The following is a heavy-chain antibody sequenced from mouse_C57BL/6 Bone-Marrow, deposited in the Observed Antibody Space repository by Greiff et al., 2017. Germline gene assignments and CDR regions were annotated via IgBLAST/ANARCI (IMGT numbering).Heavy chain of an antibody. V-gene: IGHV1-26*01. Sequence: DVQLQESGPELVKPGASVKISCKASGYTFTDYYMNWVKQSHGKSLEWIGDINPNNGGTSYNQKFKGKATLTVDKSSSTAYMELRSLTSEDSAVYYCARDWDGRDYFDYWGQGTTLTVSS. CDR1: GYTFTDYY. CDR3: ARDWDGRDYFDY. J-gene: IGHJ2*01. CDR2: INPNNGGT. D-gene: IGHD4-1*01.